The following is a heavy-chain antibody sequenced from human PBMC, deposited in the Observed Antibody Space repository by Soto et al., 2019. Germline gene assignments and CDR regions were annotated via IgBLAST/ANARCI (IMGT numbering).Heavy chain of an antibody. V-gene: IGHV1-8*01. J-gene: IGHJ5*02. D-gene: IGHD6-13*01. Sequence: ASVKVSCTASGYTFTSYDINWVRQATGQGLEWMGWMNPNSGNTGYAQKFQGRVTMTRNTSISTAYMELSSLRSEDTAVYYCARLDSSSWYEEYNWFDPWGQGTLVTVSS. CDR1: GYTFTSYD. CDR2: MNPNSGNT. CDR3: ARLDSSSWYEEYNWFDP.